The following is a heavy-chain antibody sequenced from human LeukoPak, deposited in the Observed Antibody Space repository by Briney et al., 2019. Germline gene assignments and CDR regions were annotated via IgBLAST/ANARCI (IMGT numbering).Heavy chain of an antibody. D-gene: IGHD5-18*01. Sequence: ASVKVSCKASGYMFTKYGINWVRQAPGQGLEWMGWISPYNGNTKYAQKLQGRVTMTTDTSTSTAYMELRSLRSDDTAVYYCARGRTRIQLWPHYWGQGTLVTVSS. V-gene: IGHV1-18*01. CDR3: ARGRTRIQLWPHY. CDR1: GYMFTKYG. CDR2: ISPYNGNT. J-gene: IGHJ4*02.